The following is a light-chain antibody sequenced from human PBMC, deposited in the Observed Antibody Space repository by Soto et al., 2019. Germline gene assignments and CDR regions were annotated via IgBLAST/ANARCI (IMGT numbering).Light chain of an antibody. CDR2: EGS. CDR1: SSDVGSYNL. CDR3: CSYAGSSTFV. J-gene: IGLJ2*01. V-gene: IGLV2-23*03. Sequence: QSVLTQPASVSESPGQSITISCTGTSSDVGSYNLVSWYQQHPGKAPKLMIYEGSKRPSGVSNRFSGSKSGNTASLTISGLQAEDEADYYCCSYAGSSTFVFGGGTQVTVL.